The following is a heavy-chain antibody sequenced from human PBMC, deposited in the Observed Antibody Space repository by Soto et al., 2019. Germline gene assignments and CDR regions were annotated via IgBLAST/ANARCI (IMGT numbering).Heavy chain of an antibody. J-gene: IGHJ5*02. Sequence: EVQLLASGGGLVQPGGSLRLSCAASGFTFSSYAMSWFRQAPGKGLEWVSAISGSGGSTYYADSVKGRFTISRDNSKNTLYLPMNSLRAEDTAVYYCAKDGDYCSSTSCYAGWFEPWGEGTLVTVSS. CDR3: AKDGDYCSSTSCYAGWFEP. D-gene: IGHD2-2*01. CDR1: GFTFSSYA. CDR2: ISGSGGST. V-gene: IGHV3-23*01.